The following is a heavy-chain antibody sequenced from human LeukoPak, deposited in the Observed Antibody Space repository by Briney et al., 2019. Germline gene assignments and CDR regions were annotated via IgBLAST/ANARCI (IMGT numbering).Heavy chain of an antibody. Sequence: PSETLSLTCAVYGVSFSGYYWSWIRQPPGKGLEWIGEINHSGSTNCNPAFKSRVTISVATSKDHFTLKLSPVTAADTAVDYGARGRRRGYSSPGFDYWGQGTLVTVSS. D-gene: IGHD6-13*01. CDR3: ARGRRRGYSSPGFDY. J-gene: IGHJ4*02. V-gene: IGHV4-34*01. CDR1: GVSFSGYY. CDR2: INHSGST.